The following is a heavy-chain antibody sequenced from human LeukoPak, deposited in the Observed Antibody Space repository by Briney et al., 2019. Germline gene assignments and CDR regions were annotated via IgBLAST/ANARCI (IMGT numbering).Heavy chain of an antibody. Sequence: PGGSLRLSCAASGFTFSRSAMHWVRQASGKGLEWVGRIRSKANSYATAYAASVKGRFTISRDDSKNTAYLQMNSLKTEDTAVYYCTSNYYDSSGYSMGGDYWGQGTLVTVSS. V-gene: IGHV3-73*01. CDR3: TSNYYDSSGYSMGGDY. CDR2: IRSKANSYAT. J-gene: IGHJ4*02. CDR1: GFTFSRSA. D-gene: IGHD3-22*01.